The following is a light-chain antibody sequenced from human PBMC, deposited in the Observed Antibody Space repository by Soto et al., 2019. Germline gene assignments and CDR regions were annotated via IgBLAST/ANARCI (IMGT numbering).Light chain of an antibody. Sequence: EIALTQSPGTLSLSPGERATLSCRASQSVGSRFLAWYQQKPGQAPRLLISGASTRATGIPARFSGSGSGTEFTLTISSLQSEDFAVYYCQQYNNWPTWTFGQGTKVDIK. V-gene: IGKV3-15*01. J-gene: IGKJ1*01. CDR1: QSVGSRF. CDR3: QQYNNWPTWT. CDR2: GAS.